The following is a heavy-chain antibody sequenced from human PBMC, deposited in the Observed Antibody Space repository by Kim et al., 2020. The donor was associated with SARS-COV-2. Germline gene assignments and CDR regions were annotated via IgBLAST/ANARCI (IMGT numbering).Heavy chain of an antibody. Sequence: GGSLRLSCAASGFTFSSYGMHWVRQAPGKGLEWVAVIWYDGSNKYYADSVKGRFTISRDNSKNTLYLQMNSLRAEDTAVYYCAKDRSPGCYGMDVWGQGTTVTVSS. D-gene: IGHD2-15*01. V-gene: IGHV3-33*06. J-gene: IGHJ6*02. CDR3: AKDRSPGCYGMDV. CDR2: IWYDGSNK. CDR1: GFTFSSYG.